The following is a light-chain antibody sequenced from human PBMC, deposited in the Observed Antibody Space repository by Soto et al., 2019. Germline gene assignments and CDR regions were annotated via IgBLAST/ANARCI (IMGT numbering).Light chain of an antibody. CDR2: EVT. Sequence: QSALAQPPSASGSPGQSLTISCTGTSSDVGAYNYVSWYQQHPGKAPKLVIYEVTERPSGVPERFSGSKSGSTASLTVSGLQAEDEALYYCASYAGNNNFVLFGGGTKLTVL. V-gene: IGLV2-8*01. CDR3: ASYAGNNNFVL. J-gene: IGLJ2*01. CDR1: SSDVGAYNY.